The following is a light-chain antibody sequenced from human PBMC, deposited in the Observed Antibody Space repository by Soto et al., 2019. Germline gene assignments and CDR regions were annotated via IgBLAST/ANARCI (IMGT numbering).Light chain of an antibody. J-gene: IGKJ4*01. V-gene: IGKV1-39*01. CDR3: QKYNSAPRT. Sequence: DIQMTQSPSSLSASVGDRVTITCRASQTIGKNLNWYQQEPGKAPKLLIYAAATLESGVPSRFIGSGSGTDCTLTISSLQPEDVAAYYCQKYNSAPRTFGGGTKVDIK. CDR2: AAA. CDR1: QTIGKN.